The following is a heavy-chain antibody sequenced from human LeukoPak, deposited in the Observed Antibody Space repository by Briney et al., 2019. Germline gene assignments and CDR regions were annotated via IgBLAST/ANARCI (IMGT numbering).Heavy chain of an antibody. CDR2: ISSSSSYI. J-gene: IGHJ4*02. CDR3: AKGLFGSGSVGYFDY. CDR1: GFTFSSYS. V-gene: IGHV3-21*01. Sequence: GGSLRLSCAASGFTFSSYSMNWVRQAPGKGLEWVSSISSSSSYIYYADSVKGRFTISRDNAKNSLYLQMNSLRAEDTAVYYCAKGLFGSGSVGYFDYWGQGTLVTVSS. D-gene: IGHD3-10*01.